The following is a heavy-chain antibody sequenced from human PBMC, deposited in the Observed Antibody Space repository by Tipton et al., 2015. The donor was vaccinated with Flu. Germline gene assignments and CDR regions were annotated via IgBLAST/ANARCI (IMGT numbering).Heavy chain of an antibody. D-gene: IGHD5-18*01. J-gene: IGHJ4*02. CDR2: IYSGGRT. Sequence: SLRLSCVASGFPITNNYMSWVRQAPGKGLEWVSVIYSGGRTHYTDSVEGRFTISRDISKNTLFLQMNSLRAEDTAVYYCVRSGYSYGYVDYWGQGTLVTVSS. CDR1: GFPITNNY. V-gene: IGHV3-66*02. CDR3: VRSGYSYGYVDY.